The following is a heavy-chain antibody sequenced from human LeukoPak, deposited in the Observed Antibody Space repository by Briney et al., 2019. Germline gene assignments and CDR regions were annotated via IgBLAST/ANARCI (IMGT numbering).Heavy chain of an antibody. Sequence: GESLKISCKGSGYSFSNYWIGWVRQIPGKGLEWMGIIYPGDSDTRYSPSFQGQVTISADKTISTAYLQWSSLKASDSAMYYCARARGCYSGDCYADYWGQGTLVTVSS. CDR3: ARARGCYSGDCYADY. CDR1: GYSFSNYW. V-gene: IGHV5-51*01. D-gene: IGHD2-21*02. J-gene: IGHJ4*02. CDR2: IYPGDSDT.